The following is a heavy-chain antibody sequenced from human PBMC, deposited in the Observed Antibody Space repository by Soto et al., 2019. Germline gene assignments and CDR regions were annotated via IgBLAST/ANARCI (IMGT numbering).Heavy chain of an antibody. D-gene: IGHD3-22*01. Sequence: GGSLRLSCAASGLTFSSYAMSWVRQAPGKGLEWVSAISGSGGSTYYADSVKGRFTISRDNSKNTLYLQMNSLRAEDTAVYYCAKDTNSSGYYYLAPYYYYGMDVWGQGTTVTV. CDR1: GLTFSSYA. J-gene: IGHJ6*02. V-gene: IGHV3-23*01. CDR3: AKDTNSSGYYYLAPYYYYGMDV. CDR2: ISGSGGST.